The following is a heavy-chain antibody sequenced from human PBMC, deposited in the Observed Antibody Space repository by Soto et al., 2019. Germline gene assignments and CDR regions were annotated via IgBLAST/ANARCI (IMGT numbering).Heavy chain of an antibody. V-gene: IGHV1-69*02. CDR1: GGTFSSYT. J-gene: IGHJ4*02. CDR2: IIPILGIA. Sequence: QVQLVQSGAEVKKPGSSVKVSCKASGGTFSSYTISWVRQAPGQGLEWMGRIIPILGIANYAQKFQGRVTITADKSTSTAYMELSSLRSEDTAVYYCARNLYSSSWYDDCWGQGTLVTVSS. CDR3: ARNLYSSSWYDDC. D-gene: IGHD6-13*01.